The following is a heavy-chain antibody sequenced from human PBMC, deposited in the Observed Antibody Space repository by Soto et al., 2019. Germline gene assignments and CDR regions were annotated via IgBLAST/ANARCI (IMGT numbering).Heavy chain of an antibody. CDR1: GGSFSDYI. Sequence: QVQLQQSGAGLLKPSETLSLTCDVYGGSFSDYIWTWIRQTPGKGLQWIGQINHSGSANYNPPLXSPAATGVRASXXXSXXQRSSVTAADTAVYYCARGLSSARHYPGGGYYLASWGQGTQVTFSS. CDR2: INHSGSA. D-gene: IGHD3-22*01. CDR3: ARGLSSARHYPGGGYYLAS. V-gene: IGHV4-34*01. J-gene: IGHJ4*02.